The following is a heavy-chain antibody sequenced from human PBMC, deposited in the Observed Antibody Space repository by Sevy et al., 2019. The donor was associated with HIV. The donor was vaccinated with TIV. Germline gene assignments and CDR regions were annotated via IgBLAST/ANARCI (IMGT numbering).Heavy chain of an antibody. Sequence: GGSLRLSCEASGFIFSSHWMNWVRRAPGKGLEWVANIHQHGSDKNYVASVEGRFSISRDNAKNSLYLQMNSLRVGDTADYYCARGDYYDSGPLIDFRPLDDWGRGTLVTVSS. D-gene: IGHD3-22*01. J-gene: IGHJ4*02. V-gene: IGHV3-7*01. CDR3: ARGDYYDSGPLIDFRPLDD. CDR2: IHQHGSDK. CDR1: GFIFSSHW.